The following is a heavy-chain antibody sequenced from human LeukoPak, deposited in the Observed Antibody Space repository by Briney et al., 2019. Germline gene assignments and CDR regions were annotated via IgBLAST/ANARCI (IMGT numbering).Heavy chain of an antibody. J-gene: IGHJ2*01. D-gene: IGHD3-22*01. CDR3: ARVLSGVATSPAITMIGPWYFDL. Sequence: ASVKVSCKASGGTFSSYAISWVRQAPGQGLEWMGWISAYNGNTNYAQKLQGRVTMTTDTSTSTAYMELRSLRSDDTAVYYCARVLSGVATSPAITMIGPWYFDLWGRGTLVTVSS. CDR1: GGTFSSYA. V-gene: IGHV1-18*01. CDR2: ISAYNGNT.